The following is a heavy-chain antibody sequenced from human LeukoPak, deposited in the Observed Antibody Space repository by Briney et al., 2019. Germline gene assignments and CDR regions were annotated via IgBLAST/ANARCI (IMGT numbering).Heavy chain of an antibody. CDR2: INTNTGNP. D-gene: IGHD2-8*01. Sequence: ASVKVSCKASGYTFTSYAMGWVRQAPGHGLEWMGWINTNTGNPTYAQGFTGRFVFSLDTSVSTAYLQVSSLEAEDTAVYYCASFFCINGVCYYLDYWGQGTLVTVSS. CDR3: ASFFCINGVCYYLDY. V-gene: IGHV7-4-1*02. CDR1: GYTFTSYA. J-gene: IGHJ4*02.